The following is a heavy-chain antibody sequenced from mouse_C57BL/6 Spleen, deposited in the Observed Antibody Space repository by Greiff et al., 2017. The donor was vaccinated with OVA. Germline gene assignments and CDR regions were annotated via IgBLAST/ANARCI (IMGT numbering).Heavy chain of an antibody. CDR1: GFSLTSYG. Sequence: QVQLKESGPGLVQPSQSLSITCTVSGFSLTSYGVHWVRQSPGKGLEWLGVIWSGGSTDYNAAFISRLGISKDNAKSQVFFKMNSLQADDTAIYYCARMTYYDYDGFAYWGQGTLVTVSA. D-gene: IGHD2-4*01. CDR2: IWSGGST. J-gene: IGHJ3*01. CDR3: ARMTYYDYDGFAY. V-gene: IGHV2-2*01.